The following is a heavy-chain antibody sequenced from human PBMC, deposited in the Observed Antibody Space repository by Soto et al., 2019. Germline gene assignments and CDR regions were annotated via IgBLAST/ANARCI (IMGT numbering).Heavy chain of an antibody. Sequence: GASVKVSCKASGGTFSSYAISWVRQAPGQGLEWMGGIIPIFGTANYAQKFQGRVTITADESTSTAYMELSSLRSEDTAVYYCASTTYYDILTGYYPPPFDYWGQGTLVTVSS. D-gene: IGHD3-9*01. CDR3: ASTTYYDILTGYYPPPFDY. J-gene: IGHJ4*02. CDR1: GGTFSSYA. CDR2: IIPIFGTA. V-gene: IGHV1-69*13.